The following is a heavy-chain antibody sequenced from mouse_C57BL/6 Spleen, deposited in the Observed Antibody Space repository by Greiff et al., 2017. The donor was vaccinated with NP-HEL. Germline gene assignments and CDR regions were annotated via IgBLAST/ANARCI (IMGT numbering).Heavy chain of an antibody. CDR3: ARAIYYDYDDYAMDY. CDR1: GYTFTSYW. V-gene: IGHV1-53*01. D-gene: IGHD2-4*01. Sequence: QVQLQQPGTELVKPGASVKLSCKASGYTFTSYWMHWVKQRPGQGLEWIGNINPSNGGTNYNEKFKSKATLTVDKSSSTAYMQLSSLTSEVSAVYYCARAIYYDYDDYAMDYWGQGTSVTVSS. CDR2: INPSNGGT. J-gene: IGHJ4*01.